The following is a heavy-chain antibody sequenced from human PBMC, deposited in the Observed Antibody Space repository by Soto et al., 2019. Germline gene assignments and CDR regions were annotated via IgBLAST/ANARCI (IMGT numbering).Heavy chain of an antibody. CDR2: ISYDGSNK. Sequence: HPGGSLRLSCAASGFTFSSYAMHWVRQAPGKGLEWVAVISYDGSNKYYADSVKGRFTISRDNSKNTLYLQMNSLRAEDTAVYYCARDTGGADDSSGYYPYWGQGTLVTVSS. CDR3: ARDTGGADDSSGYYPY. CDR1: GFTFSSYA. V-gene: IGHV3-30-3*01. D-gene: IGHD3-22*01. J-gene: IGHJ4*02.